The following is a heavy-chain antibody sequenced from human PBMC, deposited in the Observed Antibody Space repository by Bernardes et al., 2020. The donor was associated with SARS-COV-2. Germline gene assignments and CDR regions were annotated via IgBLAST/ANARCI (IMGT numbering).Heavy chain of an antibody. J-gene: IGHJ4*02. V-gene: IGHV1-2*02. D-gene: IGHD2-21*01. Sequence: AAEKVSCKASGYTFSAYYIHWLRQAPGQGFEWMGWISPKSGASTYAQKFQGRVTMTRDTAISTEYMQLSRLTSDDTAVYYCARTFYYDRGGDSVFDQWGQGTLVSVSS. CDR3: ARTFYYDRGGDSVFDQ. CDR2: ISPKSGAS. CDR1: GYTFSAYY.